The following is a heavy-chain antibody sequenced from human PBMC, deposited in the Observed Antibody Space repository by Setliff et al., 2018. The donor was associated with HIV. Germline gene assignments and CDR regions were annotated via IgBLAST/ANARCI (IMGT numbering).Heavy chain of an antibody. CDR1: GFNFMFFA. D-gene: IGHD4-17*01. J-gene: IGHJ4*02. CDR2: IRSKAYGGTT. V-gene: IGHV3-49*02. CDR3: TRDTLSRCFDY. Sequence: GGSLRLSCTAPGFNFMFFAMSWVRQAPGKGLEWVGFIRSKAYGGTTEYAASVKGRFTISRDDSKSIAYLQMNSLKTEDTAVYYCTRDTLSRCFDYWGQGTLVTVSS.